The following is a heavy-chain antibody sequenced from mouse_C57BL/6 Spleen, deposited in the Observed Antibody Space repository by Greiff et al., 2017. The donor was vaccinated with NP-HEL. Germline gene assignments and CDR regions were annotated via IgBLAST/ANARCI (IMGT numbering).Heavy chain of an antibody. CDR3: ARNWDEFAY. CDR1: GYAFSSSW. J-gene: IGHJ3*01. D-gene: IGHD4-1*01. V-gene: IGHV1-82*01. Sequence: LQESGPELVKPGASVKISCKASGYAFSSSWMNWVKQRPGKGLEWIGRIYPGDGDTNYNGKFKGKATLTADKSSSTAYMQLSSLTSEDSAVYFCARNWDEFAYWGQGTLVTVSA. CDR2: IYPGDGDT.